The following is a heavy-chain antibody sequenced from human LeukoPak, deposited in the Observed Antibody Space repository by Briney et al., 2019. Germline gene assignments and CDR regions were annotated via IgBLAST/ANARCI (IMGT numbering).Heavy chain of an antibody. J-gene: IGHJ4*02. CDR2: MDEYGSDI. D-gene: IGHD2-2*01. CDR1: GFDFSGFS. Sequence: GGSLRLSCVVSGFDFSGFSMSWVRQAPGKGLEWVAIMDEYGSDIFYVESVKGRFIISRANARNSLYLQTNNLRAEDTAVYYCARPRGCGSARCNNFDYWGQGTLVTVSS. CDR3: ARPRGCGSARCNNFDY. V-gene: IGHV3-7*01.